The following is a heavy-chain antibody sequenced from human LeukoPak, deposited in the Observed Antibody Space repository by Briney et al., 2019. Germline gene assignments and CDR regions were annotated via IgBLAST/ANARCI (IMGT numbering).Heavy chain of an antibody. V-gene: IGHV3-11*01. D-gene: IGHD3-22*01. Sequence: GGPLRLSCAASGFTFSDYYMSWIRQAPGKGLEWVSYISSSGSTIYYADSVKGRFTISRDNAKNSLYLQMNSLRAEDTAVYYCARDSSGYYDGWFDPWGQGTLVTVSS. CDR2: ISSSGSTI. CDR3: ARDSSGYYDGWFDP. CDR1: GFTFSDYY. J-gene: IGHJ5*02.